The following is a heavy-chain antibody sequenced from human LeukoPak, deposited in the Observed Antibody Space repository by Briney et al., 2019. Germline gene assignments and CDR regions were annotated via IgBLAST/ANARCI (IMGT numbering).Heavy chain of an antibody. CDR3: AKDQGDVYHYYGMDV. J-gene: IGHJ6*02. V-gene: IGHV3-23*01. CDR1: GFTFSSYA. CDR2: ISGSGGST. D-gene: IGHD3-16*01. Sequence: GGSLRLSCAASGFTFSSYAMSWVRQAPGKGLEWVSAISGSGGSTYYADSVKGRFTISRDNSKNTLYLQMNSPRAEDTAVYYCAKDQGDVYHYYGMDVWGQGTTVTVSS.